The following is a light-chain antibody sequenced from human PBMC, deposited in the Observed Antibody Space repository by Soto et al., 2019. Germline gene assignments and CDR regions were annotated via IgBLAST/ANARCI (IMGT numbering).Light chain of an antibody. CDR3: QQRSNWPPIT. J-gene: IGKJ5*01. Sequence: EIVLTQSPATLSLSPGERATLSCRASQSVSSYLAWYQQKPGQAPRLLIYDASNRATGIPARFSGSGSGTDFTLTIRSLEPEDFAVYYCQQRSNWPPITFGQGTRLEIQ. CDR1: QSVSSY. CDR2: DAS. V-gene: IGKV3-11*01.